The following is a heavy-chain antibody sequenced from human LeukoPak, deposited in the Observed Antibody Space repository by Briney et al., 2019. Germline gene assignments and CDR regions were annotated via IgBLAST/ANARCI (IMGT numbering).Heavy chain of an antibody. CDR2: ISAYNGNT. D-gene: IGHD4-11*01. CDR1: GYTFTSYG. Sequence: GASVKVSCKASGYTFTSYGISWVRQAPGQGLEWMGWISAYNGNTNYAQKFQGRLTMTRDMSTSTVYMELSSLRSEDTAVYYCARGGTVTKYYYYYYYMDVWGKGTTVTVSS. CDR3: ARGGTVTKYYYYYYYMDV. J-gene: IGHJ6*03. V-gene: IGHV1-18*01.